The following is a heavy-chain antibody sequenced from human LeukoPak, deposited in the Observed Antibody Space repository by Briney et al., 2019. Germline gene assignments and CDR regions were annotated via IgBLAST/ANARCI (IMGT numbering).Heavy chain of an antibody. V-gene: IGHV3-53*01. J-gene: IGHJ4*02. Sequence: GGSLRLSCSASGFTVSSNYMSWVRQAPGKGLEWVSAIYAGGATAYADSVKGRFIISRDNSKNTLYLQMNSLRAEDTALYYCAREGGDSMIQGVIADWGQGTLVTVSS. CDR3: AREGGDSMIQGVIAD. D-gene: IGHD3-10*01. CDR1: GFTVSSNY. CDR2: IYAGGAT.